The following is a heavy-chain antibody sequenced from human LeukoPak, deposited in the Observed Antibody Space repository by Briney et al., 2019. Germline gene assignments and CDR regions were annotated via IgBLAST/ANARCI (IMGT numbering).Heavy chain of an antibody. CDR3: ARADYDSRGHLLSFDY. J-gene: IGHJ4*02. CDR1: GVSISSGGYY. D-gene: IGHD3-22*01. V-gene: IGHV4-31*03. CDR2: ISYSGNT. Sequence: SETLPLTCTVSGVSISSGGYYWSWIRQHPGKDLEWIGYISYSGNTHYNPSLESRVAMSLDTAKNHFSLKLRSVTAADTAVYYCARADYDSRGHLLSFDYWGQGTLGTVSS.